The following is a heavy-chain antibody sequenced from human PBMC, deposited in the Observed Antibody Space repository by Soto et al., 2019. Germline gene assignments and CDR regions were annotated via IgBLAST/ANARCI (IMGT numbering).Heavy chain of an antibody. CDR1: GFTFSSYS. Sequence: EVQLVESGGGLVQPGGSLRLSCAASGFTFSSYSMNWVRQAPGKGLEWVSYISSSSSTIYYADSVKGRFTISRDNAKNSLYLQMNSLRDEDTAVYYCARGGVATDYYGMDVWGQGTTDTVSS. CDR3: ARGGVATDYYGMDV. D-gene: IGHD5-12*01. J-gene: IGHJ6*02. V-gene: IGHV3-48*02. CDR2: ISSSSSTI.